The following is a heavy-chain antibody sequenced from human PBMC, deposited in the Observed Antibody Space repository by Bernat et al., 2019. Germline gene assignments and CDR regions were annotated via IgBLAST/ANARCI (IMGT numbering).Heavy chain of an antibody. CDR2: ITGSGGNT. CDR3: AKSGDCSSGRCYNNWFDP. J-gene: IGHJ5*02. D-gene: IGHD2-15*01. V-gene: IGHV3-23*01. Sequence: EVQLLESGGGLVQPGGSLRLSCAASGFPFSTYAMSWVRQAPGKGPEWVSHITGSGGNTYFADSVKGRFTISRDNAKNTLYLQMNSLRAEDTAVYHCAKSGDCSSGRCYNNWFDPWGQGTLVTVSS. CDR1: GFPFSTYA.